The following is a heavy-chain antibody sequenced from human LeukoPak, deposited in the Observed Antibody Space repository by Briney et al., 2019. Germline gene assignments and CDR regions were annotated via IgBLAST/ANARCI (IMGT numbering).Heavy chain of an antibody. V-gene: IGHV4-39*01. Sequence: SETLSLTCTVSGGSISSSSYYWGWIRQPPGKGLEWIGSIYYSGSTCYNPSLKSRVTISVDTSKNQFSLKLSSVTAADTAVYYCARTYYDFWSGYYYHAFDIWGQGTMVTVSS. CDR2: IYYSGST. CDR1: GGSISSSSYY. CDR3: ARTYYDFWSGYYYHAFDI. D-gene: IGHD3-3*01. J-gene: IGHJ3*02.